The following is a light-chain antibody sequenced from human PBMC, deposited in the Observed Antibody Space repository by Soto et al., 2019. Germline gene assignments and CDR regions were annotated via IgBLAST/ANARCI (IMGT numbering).Light chain of an antibody. CDR3: SSYAGSNNLV. J-gene: IGLJ2*01. V-gene: IGLV2-8*01. Sequence: QPVLAQPPSASGSPGQSVTITCTGTNSDVGTYNYVSWYQHHPGKAPKFMIYEVSKRPLGVPDRFSGSKSGNTASLTVSGLQAEDEADYYCSSYAGSNNLVFGGGTQLTVL. CDR1: NSDVGTYNY. CDR2: EVS.